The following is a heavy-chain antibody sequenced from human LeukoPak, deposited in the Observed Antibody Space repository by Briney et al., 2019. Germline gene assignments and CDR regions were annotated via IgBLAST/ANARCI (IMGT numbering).Heavy chain of an antibody. V-gene: IGHV3-7*01. CDR2: IGQDGSEE. J-gene: IGHJ4*02. CDR1: GFSFSDYW. D-gene: IGHD5-18*01. CDR3: AKDMTEFHSYGSFPDY. Sequence: GGSLRLSCATSGFSFSDYWMTWVRQAPGKGLEWVANIGQDGSEEYYVDSVKGRFTISRDNSKNTLYLQMNSLRAEDTAVYYCAKDMTEFHSYGSFPDYWGQGTLVTVSS.